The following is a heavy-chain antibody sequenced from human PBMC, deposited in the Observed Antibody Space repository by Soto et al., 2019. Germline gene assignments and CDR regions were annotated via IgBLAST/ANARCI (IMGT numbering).Heavy chain of an antibody. J-gene: IGHJ6*02. V-gene: IGHV3-30-3*01. D-gene: IGHD3-9*01. Sequence: QVQLVESGGGVVQPGRSLRLSCAATRFTFSSYAVQWVRQAPGKGLEWVAVISYDGSNKYYADSVKGRFTISRDNSKNTLYLQMNSLRAEDTAVYFCARVGDYDILTGYYYGMDVWGQGTTVTVSS. CDR1: RFTFSSYA. CDR3: ARVGDYDILTGYYYGMDV. CDR2: ISYDGSNK.